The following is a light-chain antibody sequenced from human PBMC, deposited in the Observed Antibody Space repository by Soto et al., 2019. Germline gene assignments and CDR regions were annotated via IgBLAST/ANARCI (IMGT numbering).Light chain of an antibody. CDR1: NFNFGKKY. CDR2: RNN. J-gene: IGLJ2*01. CDR3: AAGDDSVSGPA. Sequence: QSVLTQPPSASGTPGQRVTISCSGSNFNFGKKYVYWYQQVPGTAPKLLMYRNNQRPSGVPDRFSGSKSGTSASLAISGLRSEDEGYYYCAAGDDSVSGPAFGGGTKLTVL. V-gene: IGLV1-47*01.